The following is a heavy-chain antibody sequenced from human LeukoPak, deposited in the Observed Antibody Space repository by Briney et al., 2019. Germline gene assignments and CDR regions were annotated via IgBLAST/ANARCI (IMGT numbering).Heavy chain of an antibody. Sequence: GESLKISCKGSGYSFTSYWIGWVRQMPGKGLEWMGIIYPGDSDTRYSPSFQGQVTISADKSISTAYLQWSSLKASDTAMYYCARREXNGGCSSTSCYXGXWXXXWGXXTLXT. V-gene: IGHV5-51*01. CDR2: IYPGDSDT. J-gene: IGHJ5*02. CDR1: GYSFTSYW. CDR3: ARREXNGGCSSTSCYXGXWXXX. D-gene: IGHD2-2*01.